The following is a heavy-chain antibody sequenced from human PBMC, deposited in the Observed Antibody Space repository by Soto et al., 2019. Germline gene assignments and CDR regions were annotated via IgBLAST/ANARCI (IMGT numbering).Heavy chain of an antibody. CDR3: AKDLGLLWFGESYGMDV. J-gene: IGHJ6*02. Sequence: PGGSLILSCAASGFTFSSYGMHWVRQAPGKGLEWVAVISYDGSNKYYADSVKGRFTISRDNSKNTLYLQMNSLRAEDTAVYYCAKDLGLLWFGESYGMDVWGQGTTVTV. V-gene: IGHV3-30*18. CDR2: ISYDGSNK. D-gene: IGHD3-10*01. CDR1: GFTFSSYG.